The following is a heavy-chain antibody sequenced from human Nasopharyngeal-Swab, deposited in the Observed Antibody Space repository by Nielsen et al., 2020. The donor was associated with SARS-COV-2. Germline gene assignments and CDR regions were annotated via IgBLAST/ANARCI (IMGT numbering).Heavy chain of an antibody. J-gene: IGHJ4*02. D-gene: IGHD6-13*01. V-gene: IGHV3-23*01. Sequence: VRQAPGKGLKWVSAISGSGPTTYYADSVKGRFTISRDNSKNTVYLQMNNLGVEDTAVYYCAKDPPWYSSTWSPFDFWGQGTPVTVSS. CDR2: ISGSGPTT. CDR3: AKDPPWYSSTWSPFDF.